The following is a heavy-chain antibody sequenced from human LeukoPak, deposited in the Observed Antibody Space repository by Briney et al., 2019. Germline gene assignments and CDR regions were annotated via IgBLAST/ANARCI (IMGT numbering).Heavy chain of an antibody. CDR3: GRDERVCTSTSDCYGPDY. CDR2: ISYDGTKE. V-gene: IGHV3-30-3*01. J-gene: IGHJ4*02. D-gene: IGHD2-2*01. CDR1: GFAFSRHA. Sequence: PPGGSLRLSCAASGFAFSRHAIHWVRQAPGKRLEWVAVISYDGTKEYYTDSVKDRFTISRDNSKNTLFLQMNSLRTDDTGRYYCGRDERVCTSTSDCYGPDYWGQGTLVTVSS.